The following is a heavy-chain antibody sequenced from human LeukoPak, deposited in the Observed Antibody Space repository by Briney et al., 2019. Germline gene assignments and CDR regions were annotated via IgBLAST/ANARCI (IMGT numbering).Heavy chain of an antibody. Sequence: PGRSLRLSCAASGFTFSSYAMHCVRQAPGKGLEWVAVISYDGSNKYYADSVKGRFTISRDNSKNTLYLQMNSLRAEDTAVYYCARDKEVPAAALFDYWGQGTLVTVSS. CDR2: ISYDGSNK. CDR1: GFTFSSYA. D-gene: IGHD2-2*01. J-gene: IGHJ4*02. CDR3: ARDKEVPAAALFDY. V-gene: IGHV3-30-3*01.